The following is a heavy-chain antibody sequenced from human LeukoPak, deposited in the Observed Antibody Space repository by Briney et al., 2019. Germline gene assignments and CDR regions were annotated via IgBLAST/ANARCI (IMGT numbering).Heavy chain of an antibody. D-gene: IGHD3-10*01. J-gene: IGHJ4*02. CDR1: GYTFTSYG. CDR2: ISAYNGNT. V-gene: IGHV1-18*01. Sequence: ASVKVSCKASGYTFTSYGISWVRQAPGQGLEWMGWISAYNGNTTYAQKLQGRVTMTTDTSTSTAYMELRSLRSDDTAVYYGASGGAMVRGVIIESAGFDYWGQGTLVTVSS. CDR3: ASGGAMVRGVIIESAGFDY.